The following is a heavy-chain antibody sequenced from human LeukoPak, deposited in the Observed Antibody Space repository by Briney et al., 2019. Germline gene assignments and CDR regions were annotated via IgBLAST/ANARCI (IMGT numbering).Heavy chain of an antibody. D-gene: IGHD4-23*01. CDR1: GGTFSSYA. CDR2: IIPILGIA. CDR3: ARETTVVPNWFDP. Sequence: VASVKVSCKASGGTFSSYAISWVRQAPGQGLEWMGRIIPILGIANYAQKFQGRVTITADKSTSTACMELSSLRSEDTAVYYCARETTVVPNWFDPWGQGTLVTVSS. V-gene: IGHV1-69*04. J-gene: IGHJ5*02.